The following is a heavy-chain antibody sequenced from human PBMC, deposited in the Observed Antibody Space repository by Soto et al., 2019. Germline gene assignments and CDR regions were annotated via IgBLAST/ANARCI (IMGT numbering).Heavy chain of an antibody. V-gene: IGHV3-23*01. CDR3: AKEDTSSGSLDY. Sequence: GGSLRLSCAASGFPFGENAMSWVRQAPGKGLEWVSGISDSGATTYYADSVRGRFTISRDNSKNTLYLQMKSLRAEDSASYYCAKEDTSSGSLDYWGQVALLTVP. CDR1: GFPFGENA. D-gene: IGHD6-19*01. CDR2: ISDSGATT. J-gene: IGHJ4*02.